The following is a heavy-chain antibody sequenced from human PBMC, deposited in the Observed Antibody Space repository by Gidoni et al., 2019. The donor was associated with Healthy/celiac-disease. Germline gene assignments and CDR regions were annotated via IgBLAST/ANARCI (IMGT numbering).Heavy chain of an antibody. V-gene: IGHV3-15*01. CDR3: TTDAEMAFDY. Sequence: EVQLVESGGGLLKPAGSLRLACAASGFTFSNAWMSWVRQAQGQGLEWVGRITSKTDGGTTDYAAPVKGRFTISRDDSKNTLYLQRNSLKTEDTAVYYCTTDAEMAFDYWGQGTLVTVSS. CDR2: ITSKTDGGTT. J-gene: IGHJ4*02. CDR1: GFTFSNAW. D-gene: IGHD5-12*01.